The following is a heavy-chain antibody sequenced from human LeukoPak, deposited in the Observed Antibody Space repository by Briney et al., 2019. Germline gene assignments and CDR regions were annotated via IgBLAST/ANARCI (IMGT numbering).Heavy chain of an antibody. CDR1: GYIFTSQW. V-gene: IGHV5-51*01. J-gene: IGHJ2*01. CDR3: ARRVVNNRNWYFNL. CDR2: IYPGDSDT. Sequence: GESLEISCKGSGYIFTSQWIGWVRQMPGKGLEWMGIIYPGDSDTRYSPSFQGQVTISADKSINTAYLQWSSLKASDTAMYYCARRVVNNRNWYFNLWGRGTLVTVSS. D-gene: IGHD4-23*01.